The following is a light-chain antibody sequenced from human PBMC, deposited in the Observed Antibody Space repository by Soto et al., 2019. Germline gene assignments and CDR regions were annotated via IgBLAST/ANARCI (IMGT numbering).Light chain of an antibody. V-gene: IGKV3-20*01. J-gene: IGKJ1*01. CDR1: QSVSSSY. CDR2: GAS. Sequence: EIVLTQSPGTLSLSPGERANLSCRASQSVSSSYLAWYQQKPGQAPRLLIYGASSRATGIPDRFSGSGSGTDFTLTISRLEPEDFAVYYCQQYGSSLHGTFGQGTKVDIK. CDR3: QQYGSSLHGT.